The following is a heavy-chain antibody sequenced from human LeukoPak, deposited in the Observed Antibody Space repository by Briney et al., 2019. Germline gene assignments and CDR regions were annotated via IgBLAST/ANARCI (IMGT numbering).Heavy chain of an antibody. D-gene: IGHD2-15*01. CDR1: GGSFSGYY. CDR2: INHSGTA. CDR3: ARFPCSGDSCYSGMRAFDI. Sequence: SETLSLTCAVYGGSFSGYYWNWIRQSPGKGLESIGEINHSGTANYIASLKSRVTISVDTSKKQFSLKLSSVTAADTAVYYCARFPCSGDSCYSGMRAFDIWGQGTTVTVSS. V-gene: IGHV4-34*01. J-gene: IGHJ3*02.